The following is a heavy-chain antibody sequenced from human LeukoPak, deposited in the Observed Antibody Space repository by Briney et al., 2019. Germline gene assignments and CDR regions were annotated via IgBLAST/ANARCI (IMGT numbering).Heavy chain of an antibody. J-gene: IGHJ4*02. D-gene: IGHD4-11*01. V-gene: IGHV3-53*01. Sequence: PGGSLRLSCAASGFTVSSNYMSWVRQAPGKGLEWVSVIYSGGSTYYADSVKGRFTISRDNSKNTLYLQMNSLRAEDTAVYYCARGQYEVAYYFDYWGQGTMVTVSS. CDR1: GFTVSSNY. CDR3: ARGQYEVAYYFDY. CDR2: IYSGGST.